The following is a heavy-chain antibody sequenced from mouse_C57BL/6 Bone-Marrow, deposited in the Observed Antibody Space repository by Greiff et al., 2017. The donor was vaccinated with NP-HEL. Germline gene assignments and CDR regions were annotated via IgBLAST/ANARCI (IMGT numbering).Heavy chain of an antibody. CDR1: GFTFSDYY. Sequence: EESGGGLVQPGGSLKLSCAASGFTFSDYYMYWVRQTPEKRLEWVAYISNGGGSTYYPDTVKGRVTISRDNAKNTLYLQMSRLKSEDTAMYYCARHQGIYGGFAYWGQGTLVTVSA. CDR2: ISNGGGST. V-gene: IGHV5-12*01. D-gene: IGHD1-1*02. J-gene: IGHJ3*01. CDR3: ARHQGIYGGFAY.